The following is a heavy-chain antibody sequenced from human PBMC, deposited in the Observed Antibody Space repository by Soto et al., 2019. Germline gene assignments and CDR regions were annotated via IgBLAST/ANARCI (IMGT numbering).Heavy chain of an antibody. CDR2: VYHSGTT. D-gene: IGHD5-12*01. J-gene: IGHJ4*02. CDR3: AVPGRGDFDY. Sequence: SETLSLTCAVSGASIGTNNWWSWVRQPPGKGLERIGEVYHSGTTNCNPSLKSRVTISIDKSKNQFSLTLTSMTAADTALYYCAVPGRGDFDYWSQGTLVTVS. V-gene: IGHV4-4*02. CDR1: GASIGTNNW.